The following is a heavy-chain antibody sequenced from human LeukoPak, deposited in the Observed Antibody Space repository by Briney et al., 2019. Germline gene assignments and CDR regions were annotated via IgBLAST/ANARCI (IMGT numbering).Heavy chain of an antibody. J-gene: IGHJ4*02. CDR3: ARVSGIAAAGSQIDY. Sequence: PGKSLRLSCAASGFTFSSYWMSWVRQAPGKGLEWVANIKQDGSEKYYVDSVKGRFTISRDNAKNSLYLQMNSLRAEDTAVYYCARVSGIAAAGSQIDYWGQGTLVTVSS. CDR2: IKQDGSEK. CDR1: GFTFSSYW. D-gene: IGHD6-13*01. V-gene: IGHV3-7*01.